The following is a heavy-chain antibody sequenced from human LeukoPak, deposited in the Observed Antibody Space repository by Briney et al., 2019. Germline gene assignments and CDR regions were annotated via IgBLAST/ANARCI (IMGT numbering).Heavy chain of an antibody. CDR1: GGSLSGYY. Sequence: SETLSLTCAVCGGSLSGYYWSWIRQPPGKGREWMGEINHSGSTNYNPSLKSRVTISVDTSKNQCSLKLSSVTAADTAVYYCASGILFSGGTTFDYWGQGTLVTVSS. J-gene: IGHJ4*02. CDR3: ASGILFSGGTTFDY. D-gene: IGHD2-15*01. CDR2: INHSGST. V-gene: IGHV4-34*01.